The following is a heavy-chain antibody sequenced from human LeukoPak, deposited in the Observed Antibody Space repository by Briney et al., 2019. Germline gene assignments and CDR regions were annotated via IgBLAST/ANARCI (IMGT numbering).Heavy chain of an antibody. V-gene: IGHV1-2*02. CDR2: INPNSGGT. J-gene: IGHJ6*02. D-gene: IGHD6-13*01. Sequence: GASVKVSCKASGYTFTGYYMHWVRQAPGQGLEWMGWINPNSGGTNYAQKFQGRVTMTRDTSISTAYMELSRLRSDDTAAYYCASYSSSWYEPVYYYYYYGMDVWGQGTTVTVSS. CDR1: GYTFTGYY. CDR3: ASYSSSWYEPVYYYYYYGMDV.